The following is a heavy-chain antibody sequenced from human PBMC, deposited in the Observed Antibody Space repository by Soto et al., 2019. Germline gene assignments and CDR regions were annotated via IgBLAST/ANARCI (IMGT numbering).Heavy chain of an antibody. Sequence: ASVKVSCKASGYTFTSYYMHWVRPAHGQGLEWMGIINPSGGSTSYAQKFQGRVTMTRDTSTSTVYMELSSLRSEDTAVYYCARGDSSGYSEYYFDDWGQGTLVTVSS. CDR1: GYTFTSYY. CDR3: ARGDSSGYSEYYFDD. V-gene: IGHV1-46*01. CDR2: INPSGGST. D-gene: IGHD3-22*01. J-gene: IGHJ4*02.